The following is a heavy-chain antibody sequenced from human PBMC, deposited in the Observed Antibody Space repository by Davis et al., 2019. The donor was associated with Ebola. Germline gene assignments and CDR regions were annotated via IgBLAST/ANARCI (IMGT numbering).Heavy chain of an antibody. CDR3: AKDRVDVWGSYRYTIGPFDY. CDR1: GFTFSSYA. Sequence: GESLKISCAASGFTFSSYAMSWVRQAPGKGLEWVSAISGSGGSTYYADSVKGRFTISRDNSKNTLYLQMNSLRAEDTAVYYCAKDRVDVWGSYRYTIGPFDYWGQGTLVTVSS. D-gene: IGHD3-16*02. CDR2: ISGSGGST. J-gene: IGHJ4*02. V-gene: IGHV3-23*01.